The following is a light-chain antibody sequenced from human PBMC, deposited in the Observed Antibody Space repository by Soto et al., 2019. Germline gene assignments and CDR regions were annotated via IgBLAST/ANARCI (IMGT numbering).Light chain of an antibody. Sequence: DIQMTQSPSTLSGSVGDRVTITCRASQTISSWLAWYQQKPGKAPKLLIYKASTLKSGVPSRFSGSGSGTEFTLTISSLQPDDFATYYCQKYDSAPRTFGQGTKV. CDR1: QTISSW. J-gene: IGKJ1*01. CDR2: KAS. V-gene: IGKV1-5*03. CDR3: QKYDSAPRT.